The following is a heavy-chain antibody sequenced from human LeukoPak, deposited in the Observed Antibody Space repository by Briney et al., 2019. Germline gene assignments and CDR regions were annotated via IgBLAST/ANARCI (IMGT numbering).Heavy chain of an antibody. J-gene: IGHJ6*02. CDR3: GRVGYDILTVYGMDV. V-gene: IGHV4-34*01. D-gene: IGHD3-9*01. Sequence: SETLSLTCAVYVGSFSGYYWTWVRQPPGKGLEWIGEINHSGSTNYNPSLGSRVTISVDMSKNQFSLNLTSVTAADTAIYYCGRVGYDILTVYGMDVWSQGTTVTVSS. CDR1: VGSFSGYY. CDR2: INHSGST.